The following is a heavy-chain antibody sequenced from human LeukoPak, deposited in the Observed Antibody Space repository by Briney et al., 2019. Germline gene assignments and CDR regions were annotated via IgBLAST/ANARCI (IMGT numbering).Heavy chain of an antibody. CDR1: GFTFSSHH. Sequence: GGSLRLSCVASGFTFSSHHMNWVRQTPGKGLESVATIKPDGSEKYYVDSVKGRFTISRDNAKSSLYLQMNSLRAEDTGVYFCARMSSYSDYWGQGTLVTVYS. J-gene: IGHJ4*02. D-gene: IGHD2-2*01. CDR2: IKPDGSEK. V-gene: IGHV3-7*01. CDR3: ARMSSYSDY.